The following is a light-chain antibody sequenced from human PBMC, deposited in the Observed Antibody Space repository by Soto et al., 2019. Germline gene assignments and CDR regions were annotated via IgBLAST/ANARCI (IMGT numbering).Light chain of an antibody. Sequence: IQMTQSPSTLSASVGDRVTISCRASQSISNWLAWYQQKPGKAPKLLIYKASTLESGVPSRFSGSGSGTEFTLTISSLQPDDFATYYCQQYISISLLTFGGGTKVEIK. J-gene: IGKJ4*01. CDR3: QQYISISLLT. CDR2: KAS. CDR1: QSISNW. V-gene: IGKV1-5*03.